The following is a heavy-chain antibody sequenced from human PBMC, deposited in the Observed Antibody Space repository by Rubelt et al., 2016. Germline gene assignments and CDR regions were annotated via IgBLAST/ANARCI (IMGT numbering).Heavy chain of an antibody. V-gene: IGHV3-23*04. J-gene: IGHJ4*02. CDR2: ITGGGGST. D-gene: IGHD1-14*01. CDR3: AKSDRTYHPLDY. Sequence: VESGGALVQPGESLRLSCAASGFTFRNYAMSWVRQAPGKGLEWVSAITGGGGSTYYTDSVKDRFTIPREISKHNPKTKLYLQSSSLGAEDPASSYCAKSDRTYHPLDYWGQVTLVTVPS. CDR1: GFTFRNYA.